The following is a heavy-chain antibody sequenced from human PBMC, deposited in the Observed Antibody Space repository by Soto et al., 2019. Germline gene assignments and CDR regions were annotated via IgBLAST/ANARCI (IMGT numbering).Heavy chain of an antibody. D-gene: IGHD2-8*02. J-gene: IGHJ4*02. CDR3: TGQVASGY. Sequence: QVQLVESGGGVVQPGRSLRLSCAPSGFTFSNSGMHWVRQAPGKGLEWVAVISSDGNTKYYADSVKGRFTISRDNSKNTLYLEMNGLRADDAALYYCTGQVASGYWGQGTLVTVSS. V-gene: IGHV3-30*03. CDR1: GFTFSNSG. CDR2: ISSDGNTK.